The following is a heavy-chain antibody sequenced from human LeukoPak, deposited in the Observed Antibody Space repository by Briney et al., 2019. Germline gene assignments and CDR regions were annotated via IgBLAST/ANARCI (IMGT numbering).Heavy chain of an antibody. V-gene: IGHV1-18*01. D-gene: IGHD3-22*01. CDR3: ARDQSFQDYYYDSSGYYSMGAFDI. J-gene: IGHJ3*02. Sequence: ASVKVSCKASGYTFTSYGISWVRQAPGQGLEWMGWISAYNGSTNYAQKLQGRVTMTTDTSTSTAYMELRSLRSDDTAVYYCARDQSFQDYYYDSSGYYSMGAFDIWGQGTMVTVSS. CDR2: ISAYNGST. CDR1: GYTFTSYG.